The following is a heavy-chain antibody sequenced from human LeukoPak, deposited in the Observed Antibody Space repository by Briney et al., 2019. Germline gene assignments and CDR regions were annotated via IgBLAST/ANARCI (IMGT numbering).Heavy chain of an antibody. J-gene: IGHJ6*03. CDR3: ARRSYYYYYMDV. CDR1: GYTFTTYY. V-gene: IGHV1-46*01. Sequence: GASVKVSCKASGYTFTTYYMHWVRQPPGQGLEWMGIINPSGGSTTYAQKFQGRVTMTRDMSTSTVYMELSSLRSEDTAVYFCARRSYYYYYMDVWGKGTTVTVPS. CDR2: INPSGGST.